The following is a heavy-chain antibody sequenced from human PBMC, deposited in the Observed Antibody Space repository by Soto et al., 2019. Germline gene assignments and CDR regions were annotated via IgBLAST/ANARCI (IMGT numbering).Heavy chain of an antibody. J-gene: IGHJ3*02. Sequence: GESLKISCKGFGYTYPSYWIGWVLQIPGKGLEWMGIIYPEDSDTRYSPSFQGQVTISADKSISTAYLQWSSLKASDTAMYYCARRILLWSVRDAFDIWGQGTMVTVSS. CDR1: GYTYPSYW. CDR2: IYPEDSDT. V-gene: IGHV5-51*01. CDR3: ARRILLWSVRDAFDI. D-gene: IGHD3-10*01.